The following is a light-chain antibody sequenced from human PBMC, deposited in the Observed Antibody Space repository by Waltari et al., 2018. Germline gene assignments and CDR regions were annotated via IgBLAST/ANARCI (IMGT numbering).Light chain of an antibody. CDR3: SSYTSSSTLVV. CDR2: DVS. CDR1: SSDVGGYNY. J-gene: IGLJ6*01. Sequence: QSALTQPASVSGSPGQSITISCTGTSSDVGGYNYASWYQQHPGKAPKLMIYDVSNRPSGVSNRFSGSKSGNTASLTISGLQAEDEADYYCSSYTSSSTLVVFGSGTKVTVL. V-gene: IGLV2-14*03.